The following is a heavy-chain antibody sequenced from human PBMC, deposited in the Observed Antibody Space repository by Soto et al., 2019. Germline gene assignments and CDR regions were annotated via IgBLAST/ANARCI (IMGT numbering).Heavy chain of an antibody. V-gene: IGHV4-59*01. Sequence: SETLSLTCTVSGGSISSYYWSWIRQPPGKGLEWIGYIYYSGSTNYDPSLKSRVTISVDTSKNQFSLKLSSVTAADTAVYYCARGVTSGGSCLDYWGQGTLVTVS. D-gene: IGHD2-15*01. CDR3: ARGVTSGGSCLDY. CDR1: GGSISSYY. J-gene: IGHJ4*02. CDR2: IYYSGST.